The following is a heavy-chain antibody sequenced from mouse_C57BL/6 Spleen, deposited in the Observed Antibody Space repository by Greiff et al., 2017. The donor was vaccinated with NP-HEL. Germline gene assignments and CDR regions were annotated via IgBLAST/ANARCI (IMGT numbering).Heavy chain of an antibody. D-gene: IGHD2-4*01. J-gene: IGHJ1*03. CDR1: GFSLTSYG. Sequence: QVQLQQSGPGLVAPSQSLSITCTVSGFSLTSYGVHWVRQPPGKGLEWLVVIWSDGSTTYNSALKSRLSISKDNSKSQVFLKMNSLQTDDTAMYYCARHDYDDEGYFDVWGTGTTVTVSS. V-gene: IGHV2-6-1*01. CDR3: ARHDYDDEGYFDV. CDR2: IWSDGST.